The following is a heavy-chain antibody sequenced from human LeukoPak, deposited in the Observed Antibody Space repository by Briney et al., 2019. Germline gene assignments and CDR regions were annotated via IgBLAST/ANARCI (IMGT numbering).Heavy chain of an antibody. CDR2: IYSDGRT. J-gene: IGHJ3*02. CDR3: ARGSGQKEDAFDI. CDR1: GFTVSSNY. Sequence: GGSLRLSCAASGFTVSSNYMSWVRQAPGKGLEWVSVIYSDGRTYYADSVKARFTISRDNSKNMLYLQMNSLRAEDTAVYYCARGSGQKEDAFDIWGQGTMVTVSS. D-gene: IGHD6-19*01. V-gene: IGHV3-66*01.